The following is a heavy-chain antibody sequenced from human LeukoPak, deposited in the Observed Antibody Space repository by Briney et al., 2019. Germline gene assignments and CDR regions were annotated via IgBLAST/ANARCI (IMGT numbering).Heavy chain of an antibody. J-gene: IGHJ4*02. Sequence: GGSLRLSCAASGFTFTYYAMNWVRQAPGKGLEWVAHIKQDGSEKYYVDSVKGRFTISRDNAKNSLYLQLNSLRLEDTAVYYCARLRYAPDVWGQGTLVTVSS. D-gene: IGHD2-2*01. CDR2: IKQDGSEK. CDR3: ARLRYAPDV. V-gene: IGHV3-7*01. CDR1: GFTFTYYA.